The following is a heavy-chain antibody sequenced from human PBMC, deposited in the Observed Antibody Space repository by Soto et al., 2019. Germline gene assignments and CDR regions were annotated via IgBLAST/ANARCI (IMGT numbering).Heavy chain of an antibody. CDR2: INPNSGGT. CDR3: ARVRRAEILSHIDAFDI. CDR1: GYTFTGYY. V-gene: IGHV1-2*02. Sequence: ASVKVSCKASGYTFTGYYMHWVRQAPGQGLEWMGWINPNSGGTNYAQKFQGRVTMTRDTSTSTAYMGLSRLRSDDTAVYYCARVRRAEILSHIDAFDIWGQGTMVTVSS. J-gene: IGHJ3*02. D-gene: IGHD3-9*01.